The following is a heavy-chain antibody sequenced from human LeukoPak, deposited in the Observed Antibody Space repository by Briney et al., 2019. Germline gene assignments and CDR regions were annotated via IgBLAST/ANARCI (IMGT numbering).Heavy chain of an antibody. V-gene: IGHV3-30*18. CDR3: AKDGSSGWIFDY. D-gene: IGHD6-19*01. CDR1: GLTFSSYG. CDR2: ISYDGSNK. Sequence: GGSLRLSCAASGLTFSSYGMHWVRQAPGKGLEWVAVISYDGSNKYYADSVKGRFTISRDNSKNTLYLQMNSLRAEDTAVYYCAKDGSSGWIFDYWGQGTLVTVSS. J-gene: IGHJ4*02.